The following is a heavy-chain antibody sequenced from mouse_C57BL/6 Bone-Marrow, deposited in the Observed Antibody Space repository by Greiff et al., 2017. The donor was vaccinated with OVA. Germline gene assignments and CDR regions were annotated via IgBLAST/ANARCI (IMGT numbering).Heavy chain of an antibody. D-gene: IGHD1-1*02. CDR2: ISNLAYSI. Sequence: EVKVVESGGGLVQPGGSLKLSCAASGFTFSDYGMAWVRQAPRKGPEWVAFISNLAYSIYYADTVTGRFTISRENAKNTLYLEMSSLRSEDTAMYYCARLGGRAMDYWGQGTSVTVSS. CDR3: ARLGGRAMDY. J-gene: IGHJ4*01. CDR1: GFTFSDYG. V-gene: IGHV5-15*01.